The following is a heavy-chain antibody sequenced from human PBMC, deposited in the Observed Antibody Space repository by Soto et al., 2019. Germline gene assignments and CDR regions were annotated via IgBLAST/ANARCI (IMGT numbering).Heavy chain of an antibody. CDR2: IFYGGHT. J-gene: IGHJ4*02. CDR3: ARSPQYSSGWNGGFDY. Sequence: LSLTCDVSGDFLTTYYWNWIRQSPGKGLEWIGYIFYGGHTNYNPSLRGRATISVDTSKNQFSLKLSSVTAADTAVYYCARSPQYSSGWNGGFDYWGQETLVTV. CDR1: GDFLTTYY. V-gene: IGHV4-59*01. D-gene: IGHD6-19*01.